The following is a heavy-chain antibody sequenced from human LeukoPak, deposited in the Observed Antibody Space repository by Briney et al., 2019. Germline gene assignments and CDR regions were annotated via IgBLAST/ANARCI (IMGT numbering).Heavy chain of an antibody. CDR1: CGSFSGYY. V-gene: IGHV4-34*01. D-gene: IGHD5-18*01. Sequence: PSETLSLTCAVYCGSFSGYYWSWTREPPGKGLEGIGEINHRGCTNYNPSLKSRVTISVDTSKNQFSLKLSSVTAADTAVYYCARGPRGYSYGYQYYFDYWGQGTLVTVSS. CDR3: ARGPRGYSYGYQYYFDY. CDR2: INHRGCT. J-gene: IGHJ4*02.